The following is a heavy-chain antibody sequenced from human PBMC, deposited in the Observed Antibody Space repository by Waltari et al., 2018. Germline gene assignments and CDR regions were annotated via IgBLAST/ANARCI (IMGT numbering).Heavy chain of an antibody. V-gene: IGHV4-38-2*01. CDR1: GYSISSGYY. J-gene: IGHJ4*02. Sequence: QVQLQESGPGLVKPSETLSLTCAVSGYSISSGYYWGCIRQPPGKGLEWIGSIYHSGSTYYNPSLKSRVTISVDTSKNQFSLKLSSVTAADTAVYYCARQGWELLRWDYWGQGTLVTVSS. CDR3: ARQGWELLRWDY. CDR2: IYHSGST. D-gene: IGHD1-26*01.